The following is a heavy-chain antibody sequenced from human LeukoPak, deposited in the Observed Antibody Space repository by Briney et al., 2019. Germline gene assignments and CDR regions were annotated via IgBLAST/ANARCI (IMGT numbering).Heavy chain of an antibody. D-gene: IGHD3-10*01. Sequence: GASVKVSCKASGYTFTSYGISWVRQAPGQGLEWMGWISAYNGNTNYAQKLQGRVTMTADTSTSTAYMELRSLRSDDTAVYYCARGPIDYYGSGSYYNSPLDYWGQGTLVTVSS. J-gene: IGHJ4*02. CDR1: GYTFTSYG. CDR3: ARGPIDYYGSGSYYNSPLDY. V-gene: IGHV1-18*01. CDR2: ISAYNGNT.